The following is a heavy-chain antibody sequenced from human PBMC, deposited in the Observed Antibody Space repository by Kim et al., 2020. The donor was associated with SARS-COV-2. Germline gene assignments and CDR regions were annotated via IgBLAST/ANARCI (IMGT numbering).Heavy chain of an antibody. CDR3: ARAMVITIFGVVIVNWFDP. D-gene: IGHD3-3*01. CDR2: IYYSGST. V-gene: IGHV4-31*03. J-gene: IGHJ5*02. Sequence: SETLSLTCTVSGGSISSGGYYWSWIRQHPGKGLEWIGYIYYSGSTYYNPSLKSRVTISVDTSKNQYSLKLSSVTAADTAAYYCARAMVITIFGVVIVNWFDPWGEGTLVTVSS. CDR1: GGSISSGGYY.